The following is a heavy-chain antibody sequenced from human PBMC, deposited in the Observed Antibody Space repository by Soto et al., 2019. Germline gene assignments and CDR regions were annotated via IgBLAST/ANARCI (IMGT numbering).Heavy chain of an antibody. D-gene: IGHD4-17*01. V-gene: IGHV1-2*02. J-gene: IGHJ5*01. CDR1: GYTFTAYY. CDR3: ARDDYGGNSGVLVDS. Sequence: ASVKVSCKASGYTFTAYYIHWVRQAPGQGLEWMGWINPSSGATNYAPKFQGRVTMTRDTSINTAYMDLSGLKSDDTAVYYCARDDYGGNSGVLVDSWGHGTRVTVSS. CDR2: INPSSGAT.